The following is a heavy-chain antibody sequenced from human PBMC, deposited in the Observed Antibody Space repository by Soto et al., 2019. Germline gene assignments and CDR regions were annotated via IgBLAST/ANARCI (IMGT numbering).Heavy chain of an antibody. D-gene: IGHD2-15*01. V-gene: IGHV3-23*01. CDR1: GFTFSSYA. J-gene: IGHJ4*02. CDR2: VSIGGST. CDR3: AKRRGAGGHLDY. Sequence: PGGSLRLSCGASGFTFSSYAMGWVRQGPGKGLEWVAVVSIGGSTHYADSVRGRFTISRDNSKNTLSLQMNSLTAEDTAVYFCAKRRGAGGHLDYWGQGALVTVSS.